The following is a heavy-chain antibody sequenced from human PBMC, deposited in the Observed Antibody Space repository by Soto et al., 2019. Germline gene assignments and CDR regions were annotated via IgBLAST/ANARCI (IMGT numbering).Heavy chain of an antibody. J-gene: IGHJ5*02. V-gene: IGHV4-39*01. Sequence: SETLSLTCTVSGGSISSSSYYWGWIRQPPGKGLEWIGSIYYSGSTYYNPSLKSRVTISVDTSKNQFSLKLSSVTAADTAVYYCERRGGEVGAGFDTWGQGTLVTVSS. D-gene: IGHD1-26*01. CDR2: IYYSGST. CDR1: GGSISSSSYY. CDR3: ERRGGEVGAGFDT.